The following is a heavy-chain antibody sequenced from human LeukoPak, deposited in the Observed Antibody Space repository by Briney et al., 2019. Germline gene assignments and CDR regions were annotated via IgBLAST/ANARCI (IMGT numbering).Heavy chain of an antibody. Sequence: GGSLRLSCAASGLTFSRYTMNWVRQVPGKGLEWVSFISSSGSSIYYADSVKGRFTVSRDNAKNSLYLQMNNLRAEDTAVYYCASRIHSSSWFDYWGQGTLVIVSS. CDR1: GLTFSRYT. D-gene: IGHD6-13*01. J-gene: IGHJ5*01. V-gene: IGHV3-21*06. CDR3: ASRIHSSSWFDY. CDR2: ISSSGSSI.